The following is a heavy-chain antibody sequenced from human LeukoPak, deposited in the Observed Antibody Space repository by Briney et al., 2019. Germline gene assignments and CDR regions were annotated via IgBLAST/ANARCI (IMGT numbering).Heavy chain of an antibody. D-gene: IGHD3-10*01. V-gene: IGHV1-69*05. CDR1: GGTFSSFA. Sequence: GASVKVSCKTSGGTFSSFAITWVRQTPGQGLEWMGGIIPIFGTANYAQKFQGRGTITTDESTSTAYMALSSLRSEDTAVYYCARGRVRYYYGSGSYEYFDYWGQGTLVTVSS. CDR2: IIPIFGTA. J-gene: IGHJ4*02. CDR3: ARGRVRYYYGSGSYEYFDY.